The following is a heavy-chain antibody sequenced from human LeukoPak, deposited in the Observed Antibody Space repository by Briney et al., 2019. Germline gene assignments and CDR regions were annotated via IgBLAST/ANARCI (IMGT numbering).Heavy chain of an antibody. CDR1: GFTFSNYG. CDR3: AREASGYDILTGATYYFDY. D-gene: IGHD3-9*01. Sequence: PGGSLRLSCAASGFTFSNYGMSWVRQAPGKGLEWVSAISGSGVTTYYADSVKGRFTISRDNAKNSLYLQTNSLRAEDTAVYYCAREASGYDILTGATYYFDYWGQGTLVTVSS. CDR2: ISGSGVTT. V-gene: IGHV3-23*01. J-gene: IGHJ4*02.